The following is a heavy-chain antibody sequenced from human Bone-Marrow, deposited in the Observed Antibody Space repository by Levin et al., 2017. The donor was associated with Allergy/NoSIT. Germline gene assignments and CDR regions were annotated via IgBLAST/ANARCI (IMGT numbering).Heavy chain of an antibody. CDR3: AREWAVAARPIDS. D-gene: IGHD6-6*01. V-gene: IGHV4-31*03. CDR2: ISYSGNT. Sequence: SETLSLTCTVSGGSISSGGFFWSWIRQHPGKGLEWIGYISYSGNTYYNPSLKSRVTISIDTSKNQFSLKVTSVTAADTAVYFCAREWAVAARPIDSWGQGTLVTVSS. J-gene: IGHJ4*02. CDR1: GGSISSGGFF.